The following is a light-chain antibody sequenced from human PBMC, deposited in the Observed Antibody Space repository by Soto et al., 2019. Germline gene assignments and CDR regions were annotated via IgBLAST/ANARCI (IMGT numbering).Light chain of an antibody. J-gene: IGKJ4*01. CDR1: QSVSNY. Sequence: EIVLTQSPATLSLSPGESATFSCRASQSVSNYLAWYQQRPGQAPRLLIYDASNRATGIPARFSGSGSGTDFTLTISSLEPEDVAVYYCQQRSDWPLTFGGGTKVEIK. CDR3: QQRSDWPLT. V-gene: IGKV3-11*01. CDR2: DAS.